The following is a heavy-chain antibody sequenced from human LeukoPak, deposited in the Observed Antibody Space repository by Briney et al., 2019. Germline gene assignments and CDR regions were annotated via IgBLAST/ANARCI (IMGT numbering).Heavy chain of an antibody. Sequence: SVTVSCTASGGTFISYAISWVRQAPGQGLEWMGGIIPIFGTANYAQKFQGRVTITADESTSTAYMELSSLRSEDTAVYYCANLPATYYYDSSGYYHDYWGQGTLVTVSS. CDR3: ANLPATYYYDSSGYYHDY. V-gene: IGHV1-69*13. D-gene: IGHD3-22*01. J-gene: IGHJ4*02. CDR2: IIPIFGTA. CDR1: GGTFISYA.